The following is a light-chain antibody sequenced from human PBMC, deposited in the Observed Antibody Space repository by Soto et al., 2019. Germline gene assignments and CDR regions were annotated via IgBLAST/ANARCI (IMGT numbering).Light chain of an antibody. J-gene: IGKJ1*01. CDR2: AAS. Sequence: IQLTQSPSSLPSSVGDRVTITCRASQGISSYLAWYQQKPGNAPKLLIYAASTLESGVPSRLSGSGSGTEFTLTISSLQPEDSATYYCQKYNSFWTFGQGTKVDI. CDR1: QGISSY. V-gene: IGKV1-9*01. CDR3: QKYNSFWT.